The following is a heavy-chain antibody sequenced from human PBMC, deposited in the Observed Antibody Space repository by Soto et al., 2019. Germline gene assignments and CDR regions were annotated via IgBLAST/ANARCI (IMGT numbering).Heavy chain of an antibody. CDR1: GFDFGSFG. V-gene: IGHV1-58*02. CDR2: IVVVSGGT. J-gene: IGHJ6*02. Sequence: WASVKVSCKASGFDFGSFGKQFQRQTRGRGLEWIGWIVVVSGGTNYARHFQGRVAISRDMSSSTAYLDLYDLKSDDTAVYFCSADHPHMAMGWPVWGQGTTVSFSS. D-gene: IGHD1-26*01. CDR3: SADHPHMAMGWPV.